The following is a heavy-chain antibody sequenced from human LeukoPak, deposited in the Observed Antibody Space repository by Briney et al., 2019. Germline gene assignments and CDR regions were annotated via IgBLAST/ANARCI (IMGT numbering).Heavy chain of an antibody. D-gene: IGHD5-24*01. CDR1: GYSFTSYW. Sequence: GESLKISCKGSGYSFTSYWIGWVRQMPGKGLEWMGIIYPGDSGTRYSPSFQGQVTISADKSISTAYLQWSSLKASDTAMYYCARHEFLQSGYYYGMDVWGQGTTVTVSS. CDR3: ARHEFLQSGYYYGMDV. V-gene: IGHV5-51*01. CDR2: IYPGDSGT. J-gene: IGHJ6*02.